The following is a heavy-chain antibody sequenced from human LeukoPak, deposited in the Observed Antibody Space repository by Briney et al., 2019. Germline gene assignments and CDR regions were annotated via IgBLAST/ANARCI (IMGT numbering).Heavy chain of an antibody. Sequence: GRSLRLSCAASGFTFSSYAMHWVRQAPGKGLEWVAVISYDGSNKYYTDSVKGRFTISRDKSKNTLCLQMNSLRAEDTAVYYCAREVEAFDVWGQATMVTVSS. CDR3: AREVEAFDV. V-gene: IGHV3-30-3*01. D-gene: IGHD2-15*01. J-gene: IGHJ3*01. CDR2: ISYDGSNK. CDR1: GFTFSSYA.